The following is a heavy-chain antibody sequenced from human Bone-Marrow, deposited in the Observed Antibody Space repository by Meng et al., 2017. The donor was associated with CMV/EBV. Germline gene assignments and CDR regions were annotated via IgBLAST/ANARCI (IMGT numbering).Heavy chain of an antibody. D-gene: IGHD2-2*01. CDR2: ISGSGGSS. CDR3: AKDRYCSSTSCYRVKDY. Sequence: GESLKISCAASGFTVSSNYMSWVRQAPGKGLEWVSAISGSGGSSYYADSVKGRFTISRDNSKNTLYLQMNSLRAEDTAVYYCAKDRYCSSTSCYRVKDYWGQGTLVTVSS. V-gene: IGHV3-23*01. CDR1: GFTVSSNY. J-gene: IGHJ4*02.